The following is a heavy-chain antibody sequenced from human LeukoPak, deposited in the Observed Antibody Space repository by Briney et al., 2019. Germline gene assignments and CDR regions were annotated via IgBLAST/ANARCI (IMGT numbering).Heavy chain of an antibody. CDR3: ARVRGSGAAGFDY. D-gene: IGHD3-10*01. V-gene: IGHV1-3*01. CDR1: GFTFTSYA. CDR2: INAGNGNT. J-gene: IGHJ4*02. Sequence: NPGGSLRLSCAASGFTFTSYAMHWVRQAPGQRLEWMGWINAGNGNTKYSQKFQGRVTITRDTSASTAYMELSSLRSEDTAVYYCARVRGSGAAGFDYWGQGTLVTVSS.